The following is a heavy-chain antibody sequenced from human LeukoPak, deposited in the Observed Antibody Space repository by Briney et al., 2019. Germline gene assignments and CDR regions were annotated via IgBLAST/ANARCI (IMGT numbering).Heavy chain of an antibody. Sequence: ASVKVSCKASGGTFSSYAVSWVRQAPGQGLEWMGGIIPIFGTANYAQKFQGRVTITADESTSTAYMELSSLRSEDTAVYYCARDVEYYFDYWGQGTLVTVSS. J-gene: IGHJ4*02. V-gene: IGHV1-69*13. D-gene: IGHD3-3*01. CDR2: IIPIFGTA. CDR1: GGTFSSYA. CDR3: ARDVEYYFDY.